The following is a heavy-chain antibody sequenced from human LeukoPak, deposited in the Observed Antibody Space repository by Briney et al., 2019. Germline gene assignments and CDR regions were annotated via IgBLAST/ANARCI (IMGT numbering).Heavy chain of an antibody. CDR2: IYYSGST. D-gene: IGHD1-1*01. CDR1: GGSISSGDYY. CDR3: ARHEDRNWYFDH. V-gene: IGHV4-39*01. J-gene: IGHJ4*02. Sequence: SETLSLTCTVSGGSISSGDYYWGWIRQPPGKGLEWIGTIYYSGSTYYNPSLKSRVTISVDTSKNQFTLKLSSVTAPDTAVYYCARHEDRNWYFDHWGQGTLVTVSS.